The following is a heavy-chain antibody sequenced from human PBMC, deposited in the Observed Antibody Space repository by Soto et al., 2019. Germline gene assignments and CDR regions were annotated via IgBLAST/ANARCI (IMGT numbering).Heavy chain of an antibody. CDR2: INHSGST. J-gene: IGHJ4*02. CDR3: ARYCSGGSCYQFDY. V-gene: IGHV4-34*01. Sequence: SETLSLTCAVYGGSFSGYYWSWIRQPPGKGLEWIGEINHSGSTNYNPSLKSRVTISVDTSKNQFSLKLSSVTAADTAVYYCARYCSGGSCYQFDYWGQGTLVTVSS. D-gene: IGHD2-15*01. CDR1: GGSFSGYY.